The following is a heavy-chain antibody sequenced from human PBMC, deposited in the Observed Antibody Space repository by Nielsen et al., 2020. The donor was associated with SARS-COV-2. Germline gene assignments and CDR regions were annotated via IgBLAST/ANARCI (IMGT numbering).Heavy chain of an antibody. D-gene: IGHD3-16*01. J-gene: IGHJ6*03. CDR2: IYYSGDT. CDR3: ARSLGEASLGLYYYYYHMDV. CDR1: GGSVSSSSYY. V-gene: IGHV4-61*01. Sequence: SETLSLTCSVSGGSVSSSSYYWSWIRQPPGKGLEWIGYIYYSGDTNYKPSLESRVTISMDTSKNQLSLKLTSVTAADTAVYYCARSLGEASLGLYYYYYHMDVWGKGTTVTVSS.